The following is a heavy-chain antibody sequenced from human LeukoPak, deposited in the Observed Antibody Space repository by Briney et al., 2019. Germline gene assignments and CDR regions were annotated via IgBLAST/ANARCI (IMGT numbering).Heavy chain of an antibody. V-gene: IGHV3-7*04. CDR2: IKQDGSEK. Sequence: GGSLRLSCAASGFTFSRYWMTWVRQAPGQGLEWVASIKQDGSEKDYVDSVKGRFTISRDNAKNSVYLQMSSLRVEDTAVYYCARIGYASSSQDYWGQGTLVTVSS. D-gene: IGHD6-13*01. CDR3: ARIGYASSSQDY. CDR1: GFTFSRYW. J-gene: IGHJ4*02.